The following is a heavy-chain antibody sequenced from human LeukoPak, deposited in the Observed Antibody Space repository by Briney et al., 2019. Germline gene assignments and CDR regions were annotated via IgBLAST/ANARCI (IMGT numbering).Heavy chain of an antibody. CDR1: GGSISSYY. CDR3: ARFRLVVVRGGYYYWMDV. Sequence: SETLSLTCTVSGGSISSYYWTWIRQPPGKGLEWIGYIYYSGSTNYNPSLKSRVTISVDTSKNQFSLKLSSVTAVDTAVYYFARFRLVVVRGGYYYWMDVWGKGTTVTVSS. V-gene: IGHV4-59*01. D-gene: IGHD3-10*02. CDR2: IYYSGST. J-gene: IGHJ6*04.